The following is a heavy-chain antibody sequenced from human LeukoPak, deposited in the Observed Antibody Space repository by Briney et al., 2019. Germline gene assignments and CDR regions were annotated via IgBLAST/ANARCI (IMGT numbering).Heavy chain of an antibody. Sequence: GRSLRLSCAASGFTFSSYAMHWVRQAPGKGLEWVAVISYDGSNKYYADSVKGRFTISRDNSKNTLYLQMNSLRAEDTAVYYCARDAAAVLAGQYFQHWGQGTLVTVSS. CDR2: ISYDGSNK. D-gene: IGHD6-13*01. V-gene: IGHV3-30-3*01. CDR3: ARDAAAVLAGQYFQH. J-gene: IGHJ1*01. CDR1: GFTFSSYA.